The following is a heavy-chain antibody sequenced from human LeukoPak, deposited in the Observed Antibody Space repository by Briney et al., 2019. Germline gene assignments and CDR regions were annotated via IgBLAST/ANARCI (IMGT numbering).Heavy chain of an antibody. J-gene: IGHJ3*02. D-gene: IGHD3-3*01. Sequence: SQTLSLTCTVSGGSISSGGYYWSWIRQHPGKGLEWIVYIYYSGSTYYNPSLKSRVTISVDTSKNQFSLKLSSVTAADTAVYYCARSRANYYDFWSGYQPYDAFDIWGQGTMVTVSS. CDR3: ARSRANYYDFWSGYQPYDAFDI. V-gene: IGHV4-31*03. CDR1: GGSISSGGYY. CDR2: IYYSGST.